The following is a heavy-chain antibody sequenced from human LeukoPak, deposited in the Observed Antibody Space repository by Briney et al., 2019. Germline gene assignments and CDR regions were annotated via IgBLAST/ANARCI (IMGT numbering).Heavy chain of an antibody. CDR2: ISSSSSYI. CDR3: ARPRFGSARHTFQI. Sequence: GGSLRLSCAASGFTFSSYSMNWVRQAPGKGLEWVSSISSSSSYIYYADSVKGRFTISRDNAKNSLYLQMNSLRAEDTAVYYCARPRFGSARHTFQIWGQGTMVTVSS. V-gene: IGHV3-21*01. D-gene: IGHD3-10*01. CDR1: GFTFSSYS. J-gene: IGHJ3*02.